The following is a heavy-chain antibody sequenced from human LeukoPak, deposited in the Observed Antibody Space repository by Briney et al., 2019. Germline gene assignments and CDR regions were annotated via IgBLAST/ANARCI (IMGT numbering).Heavy chain of an antibody. CDR1: GFTFGAYT. J-gene: IGHJ3*02. V-gene: IGHV3-21*04. Sequence: PGGSLRLSCAASGFTFGAYTINWVRQAPGKGLEWVSCIFSRSESILYADSVKGRFTISRDNAKNSLYLQMDSLRAEDTALYYCAKEAPAFDIWGQGTMVTVSS. CDR2: IFSRSESI. CDR3: AKEAPAFDI.